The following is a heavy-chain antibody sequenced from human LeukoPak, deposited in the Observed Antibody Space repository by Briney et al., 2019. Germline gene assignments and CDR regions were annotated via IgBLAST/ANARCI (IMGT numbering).Heavy chain of an antibody. Sequence: ASVKVSCKASGYTFTGYCMHWVRQAPGQGLEWMGWINPNSGGTNYAQKFQGRVTMTRDTSISTAYMELSRLRSDDTAVYYCARVTLPGDSSGFYFYWGQGTLVTVSS. CDR1: GYTFTGYC. CDR3: ARVTLPGDSSGFYFY. D-gene: IGHD3-22*01. CDR2: INPNSGGT. J-gene: IGHJ4*02. V-gene: IGHV1-2*02.